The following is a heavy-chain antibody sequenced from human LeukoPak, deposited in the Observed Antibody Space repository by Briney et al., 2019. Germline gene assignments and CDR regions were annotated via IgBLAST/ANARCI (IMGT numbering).Heavy chain of an antibody. Sequence: GGSLRLSCAASGFTFSSYEMNWVRQAPGKGLEWVSYISSSGSTIYYADSVKGRFTISRDNAKNSLYLQMNSLRAEDTAVYYCARDPQRITIFGVVNTPYGMDVWGQGTTVTVSS. CDR1: GFTFSSYE. CDR2: ISSSGSTI. J-gene: IGHJ6*02. V-gene: IGHV3-48*03. CDR3: ARDPQRITIFGVVNTPYGMDV. D-gene: IGHD3-3*01.